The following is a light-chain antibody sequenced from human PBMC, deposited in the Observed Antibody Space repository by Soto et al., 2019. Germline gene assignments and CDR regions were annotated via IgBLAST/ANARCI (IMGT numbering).Light chain of an antibody. CDR3: QQANSFPHT. V-gene: IGKV1-5*01. J-gene: IGKJ2*01. Sequence: DIQMTQSPSTLSASVGDRVTITCRASQSISSWLAWYQQKPGKAPKLLIYDASSLESGVPSRFSGSGSGTEFTLTISSLQPDDFATYYCQQANSFPHTVGQGTKVDIK. CDR2: DAS. CDR1: QSISSW.